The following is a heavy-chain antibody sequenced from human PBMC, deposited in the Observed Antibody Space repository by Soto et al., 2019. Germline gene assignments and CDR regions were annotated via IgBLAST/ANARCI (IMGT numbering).Heavy chain of an antibody. CDR2: INHSGST. D-gene: IGHD6-13*01. J-gene: IGHJ4*02. CDR1: GGSFSCYY. Sequence: QVQLQQWGAGLLKPSETLSLTCAVYGGSFSCYYWCWIRQPPGKGLEWSGEINHSGSTNYNHSLKSRVTISADTSKNQFTLNPSSVTAADTAVYYCAREKPYSSIWYHDYWGQGTLVTVSS. CDR3: AREKPYSSIWYHDY. V-gene: IGHV4-34*01.